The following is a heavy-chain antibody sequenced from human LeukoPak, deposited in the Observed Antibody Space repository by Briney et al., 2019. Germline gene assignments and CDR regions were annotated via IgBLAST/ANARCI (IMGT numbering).Heavy chain of an antibody. D-gene: IGHD3-9*01. Sequence: ASVKVSCKASENTFTNYYMHWVRQAPGQGLEWLGLINPNGGRTSYAQNFQGRVTMTRDTSTTTVYLELSSLRSEDTAVYYCARDNPDINWFDPWGQGTLVTVSS. CDR3: ARDNPDINWFDP. J-gene: IGHJ5*02. CDR2: INPNGGRT. CDR1: ENTFTNYY. V-gene: IGHV1-46*01.